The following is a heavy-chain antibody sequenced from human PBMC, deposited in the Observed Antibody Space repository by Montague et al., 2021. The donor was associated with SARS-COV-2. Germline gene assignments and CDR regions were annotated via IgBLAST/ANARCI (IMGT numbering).Heavy chain of an antibody. CDR3: ARDGGIGDSGSNTWSYYYYGMDV. CDR1: GDSIRSSGYY. V-gene: IGHV4-39*07. J-gene: IGHJ6*02. D-gene: IGHD3-22*01. Sequence: SETLSLTCSVSGDSIRSSGYYWGWIRQPPGKVLEWIGTVYYSGSTNYNPSLKSRVTISVDTSKNQFSLKLSSVTAADTAVYYCARDGGIGDSGSNTWSYYYYGMDVWGQGTTVTVSS. CDR2: VYYSGST.